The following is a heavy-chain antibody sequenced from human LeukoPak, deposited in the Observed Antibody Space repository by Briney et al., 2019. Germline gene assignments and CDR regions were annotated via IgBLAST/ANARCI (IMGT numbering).Heavy chain of an antibody. D-gene: IGHD6-13*01. CDR1: GGSISSYY. CDR3: AREDRGQQLVVAY. V-gene: IGHV4-59*04. J-gene: IGHJ4*02. CDR2: IFYSGST. Sequence: PSETLSLTCTVSGGSISSYYWSWIRQPPGKGLEWIGTIFYSGSTYYNPSLKSRVTISVDTSENQFSLKLSSVTAADTAVYYCAREDRGQQLVVAYWGQGTLVTVSS.